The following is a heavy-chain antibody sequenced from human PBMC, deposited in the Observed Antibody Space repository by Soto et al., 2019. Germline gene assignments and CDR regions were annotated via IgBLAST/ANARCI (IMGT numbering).Heavy chain of an antibody. Sequence: EVQLLESGGGLVQPGGSLRLSCAASGFTFSSYAMSWVRQAPGKGLEWVSAISGSGGSTYYADSVKGRFTISRDNSKNTLYLQMNSLRAEDTAVYYCAKGVGCSSTSCYTKDYPHLPFDAFDIWGQGTMVTVSS. CDR3: AKGVGCSSTSCYTKDYPHLPFDAFDI. V-gene: IGHV3-23*01. CDR2: ISGSGGST. CDR1: GFTFSSYA. J-gene: IGHJ3*02. D-gene: IGHD2-2*02.